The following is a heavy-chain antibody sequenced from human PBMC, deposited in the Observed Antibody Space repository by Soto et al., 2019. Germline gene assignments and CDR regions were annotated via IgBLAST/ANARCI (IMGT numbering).Heavy chain of an antibody. D-gene: IGHD2-2*01. CDR2: IYYSGST. J-gene: IGHJ4*02. Sequence: QPQLQESGPGLVKPSETLSLTCTVSGGSISSSSYYWGWTRQPPGKGLEWIGSIYYSGSTYYNPSLKSRVTISVDTSKTQFSLKLSSVTAADTAVYYCARQVDQLLPRAFDYWGQGTLVIVSS. CDR3: ARQVDQLLPRAFDY. CDR1: GGSISSSSYY. V-gene: IGHV4-39*01.